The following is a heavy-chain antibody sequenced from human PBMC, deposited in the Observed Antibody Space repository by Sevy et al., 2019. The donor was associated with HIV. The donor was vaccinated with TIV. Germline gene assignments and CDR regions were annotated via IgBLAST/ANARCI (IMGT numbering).Heavy chain of an antibody. J-gene: IGHJ6*02. V-gene: IGHV1-2*02. CDR3: ARAVSSGWYTTGGDYYYGMDV. D-gene: IGHD6-19*01. Sequence: ASVKVSCKASGYTFTGYYMHWVRQAPGQGLEWMGWINPNSGGTNYAQKFQGRVTMTRDTSISTAYMELCRLRSDDTAVYYCARAVSSGWYTTGGDYYYGMDVWGQGTTVTVSS. CDR1: GYTFTGYY. CDR2: INPNSGGT.